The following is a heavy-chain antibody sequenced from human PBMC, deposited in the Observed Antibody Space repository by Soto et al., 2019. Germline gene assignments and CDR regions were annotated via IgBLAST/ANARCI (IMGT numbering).Heavy chain of an antibody. V-gene: IGHV1-69*02. Sequence: QVQLVQSGAEVKKPGSSVKVSCKASGGTFSSYTISWVRQAPGQGLEWMGRIIPILAIANYAQKFQGRVTITADKSTSTAYMERSSLRSEDTALYYCASRYDSSDYWGQGTLVTVSS. CDR3: ASRYDSSDY. J-gene: IGHJ4*02. CDR2: IIPILAIA. D-gene: IGHD3-22*01. CDR1: GGTFSSYT.